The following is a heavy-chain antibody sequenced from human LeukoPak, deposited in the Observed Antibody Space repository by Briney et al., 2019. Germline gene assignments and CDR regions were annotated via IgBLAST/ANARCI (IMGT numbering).Heavy chain of an antibody. D-gene: IGHD3-3*01. J-gene: IGHJ6*02. Sequence: PSETLSLTCTVSGGSISSYYWSWIRQPPGKGLEWIGYIYYSGSTNYNPSLKSRVTISVDTSKNQFSLKLSSVTAADTAVYYCASSKGADYDFWSGYYRDPYYYYGVDVWGQGTTVTVSS. CDR1: GGSISSYY. CDR3: ASSKGADYDFWSGYYRDPYYYYGVDV. V-gene: IGHV4-59*08. CDR2: IYYSGST.